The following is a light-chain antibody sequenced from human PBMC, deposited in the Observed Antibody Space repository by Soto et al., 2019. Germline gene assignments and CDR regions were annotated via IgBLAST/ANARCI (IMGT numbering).Light chain of an antibody. CDR3: CSYAGSSTYV. Sequence: QSALTQPPSASGSPGQSVTISCTGTSSDVGGCKFVSWYQQYPGKAPKLIIYEVSKRPSGVPDRFSGSKSGNTASLTISGLQAEDEADYYCCSYAGSSTYVFATGTKLTVL. J-gene: IGLJ1*01. V-gene: IGLV2-8*01. CDR2: EVS. CDR1: SSDVGGCKF.